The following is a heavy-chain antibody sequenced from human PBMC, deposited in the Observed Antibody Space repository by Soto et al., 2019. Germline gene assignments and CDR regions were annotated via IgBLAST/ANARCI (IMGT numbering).Heavy chain of an antibody. V-gene: IGHV1-58*02. Sequence: SVKVSCKAAGFTFTSSAMQWVRQARGQRLEWIGWIVVGSGNTNYAQKFQERVTITSDMSTSTAYMELSSLRSEDTAVYYCAAEGYCSGGSCPGGYFQHWGQGTVVTVSS. CDR2: IVVGSGNT. J-gene: IGHJ1*01. CDR1: GFTFTSSA. D-gene: IGHD2-15*01. CDR3: AAEGYCSGGSCPGGYFQH.